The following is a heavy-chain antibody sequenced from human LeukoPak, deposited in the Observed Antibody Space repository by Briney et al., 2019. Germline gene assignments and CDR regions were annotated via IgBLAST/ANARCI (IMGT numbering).Heavy chain of an antibody. CDR3: ARDPSITGTTWFDP. CDR1: GGTFSSYA. Sequence: ASVKVSCKASGGTFSSYAISWVRQAPGQGLEWMGRIIPILGIANYVQKFQGRVTITADKSTSTAYMELSSLRSEDTAVYYCARDPSITGTTWFDPWGQGTLVTVSS. J-gene: IGHJ5*02. CDR2: IIPILGIA. D-gene: IGHD1-7*01. V-gene: IGHV1-69*04.